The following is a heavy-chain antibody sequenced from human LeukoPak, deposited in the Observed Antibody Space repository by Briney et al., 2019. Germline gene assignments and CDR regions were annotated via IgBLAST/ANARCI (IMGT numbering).Heavy chain of an antibody. V-gene: IGHV4-59*08. CDR3: ARNAGSGSYSDY. D-gene: IGHD3-10*01. J-gene: IGHJ4*02. CDR1: GGSISSYY. CDR2: IYYSGST. Sequence: SETLSLTCTVSGGSISSYYWSWIRQPPGKGLEWIGYIYYSGSTNYNPSLKSRVTISVDTSKNQFSPKLSSVTAADTAVYYCARNAGSGSYSDYWGQGTLVTVSS.